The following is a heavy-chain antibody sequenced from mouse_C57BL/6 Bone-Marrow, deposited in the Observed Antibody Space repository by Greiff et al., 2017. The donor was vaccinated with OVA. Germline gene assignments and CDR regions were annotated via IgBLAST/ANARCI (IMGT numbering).Heavy chain of an antibody. CDR1: GYTFTSYT. CDR2: INPSSGYT. J-gene: IGHJ2*01. V-gene: IGHV1-4*01. D-gene: IGHD2-5*01. Sequence: VQRVESGAELARPGASVKMSCKASGYTFTSYTMHWVKQRPGQGLEWIGYINPSSGYTKYNQKFKDKATLTADKSSSTAYMQLSSLTSEDSAVYYCARSYYSNYGHYWGQGTTLTVSS. CDR3: ARSYYSNYGHY.